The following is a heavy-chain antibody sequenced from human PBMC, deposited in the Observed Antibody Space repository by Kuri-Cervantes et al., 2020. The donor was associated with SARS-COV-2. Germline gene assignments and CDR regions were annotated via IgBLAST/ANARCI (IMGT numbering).Heavy chain of an antibody. CDR1: GFTFSSYS. Sequence: GESLKISCAGSGFTFSSYSMNWVRQAPGKGLEWVSCIGSSSSYIYYADSVKGRFTISRDNAKNSLYLQMNSLKPEDTAVYYCAREEGGELGEAFDYWGQGALVTVSS. J-gene: IGHJ4*02. V-gene: IGHV3-21*01. D-gene: IGHD7-27*01. CDR3: AREEGGELGEAFDY. CDR2: IGSSSSYI.